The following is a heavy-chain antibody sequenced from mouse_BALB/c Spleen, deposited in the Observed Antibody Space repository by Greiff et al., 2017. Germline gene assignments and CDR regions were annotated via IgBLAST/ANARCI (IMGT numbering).Heavy chain of an antibody. CDR3: DRGENGNRAPDCAMDY. J-gene: IGHJ4*01. CDR2: ICSGGST. D-gene: IGHD2-1*01. Sequence: VQLQQSGPGLVQPSQSLSITCTVSGFSFTSYGVHWVRQSPGKGLEWLGVICSGGSTDYNAAFISRLSISKDNSKSQVFFKMNSLQANDTAIYYCDRGENGNRAPDCAMDYWGEGTSVTVSS. CDR1: GFSFTSYG. V-gene: IGHV2-2*02.